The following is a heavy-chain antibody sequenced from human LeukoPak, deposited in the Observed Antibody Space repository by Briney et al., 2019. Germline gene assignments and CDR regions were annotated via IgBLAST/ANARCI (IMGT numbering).Heavy chain of an antibody. CDR3: ARGGYSNYPYYYYGMDV. J-gene: IGHJ6*02. CDR2: MNPNSGNT. D-gene: IGHD4-11*01. Sequence: GASVKVSCKASGYTFTSYDINWVRQATGQGLEWMGWMNPNSGNTGYAQKFQGRVTMTRNTSISTAYMELSSLRSEDTAVYYCARGGYSNYPYYYYGMDVWGQGTTVTVSS. V-gene: IGHV1-8*01. CDR1: GYTFTSYD.